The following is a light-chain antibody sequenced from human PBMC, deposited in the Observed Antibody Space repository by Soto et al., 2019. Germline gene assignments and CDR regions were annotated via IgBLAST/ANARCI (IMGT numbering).Light chain of an antibody. J-gene: IGKJ1*01. CDR3: QHYDSYSWT. V-gene: IGKV1-5*03. CDR2: KAS. Sequence: DIQMTQSPSTLSASVGDRVTITCRASQSISGWLAWYQQKPGKPPKFLIYKASSLYIWVPSRFSGRGSGTEFTLTISSLQPDDFATYYCQHYDSYSWTFGQGTKVEIK. CDR1: QSISGW.